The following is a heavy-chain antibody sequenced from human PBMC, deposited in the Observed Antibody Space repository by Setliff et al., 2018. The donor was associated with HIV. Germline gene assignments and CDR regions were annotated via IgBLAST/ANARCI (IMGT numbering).Heavy chain of an antibody. CDR3: ARDIPPEYPGFDL. J-gene: IGHJ3*01. V-gene: IGHV3-21*01. CDR1: GFTFSSYS. D-gene: IGHD6-6*01. Sequence: ETLSLSCAASGFTFSSYSMSWVRQAPGKGLEWVSSIISSSTNIYYADSVKGRFTISRDTAKRSLYLQMNSLRVEDTAVYYCARDIPPEYPGFDLWGQGTEVTVSS. CDR2: IISSSTNI.